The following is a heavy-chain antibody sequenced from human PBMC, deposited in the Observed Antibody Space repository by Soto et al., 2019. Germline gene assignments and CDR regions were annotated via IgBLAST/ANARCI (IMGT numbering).Heavy chain of an antibody. D-gene: IGHD6-6*01. CDR3: ARGMAARLPY. CDR1: GYTLTRYA. Sequence: ASVKVSCKASGYTLTRYAIHWVRQAPGQRLEWMGWINAGNGNTKYSQKFQGRVTITRDTSASTAYMELSSLRSEDTAVYYCARGMAARLPYWGQGTLVTRLL. V-gene: IGHV1-3*01. CDR2: INAGNGNT. J-gene: IGHJ4*02.